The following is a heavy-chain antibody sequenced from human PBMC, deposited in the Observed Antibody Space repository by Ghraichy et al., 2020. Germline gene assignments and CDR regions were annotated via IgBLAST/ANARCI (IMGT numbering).Heavy chain of an antibody. Sequence: SETLSLTCTVSGGSVSTGGSYWSWIRQPPGKGLEWIGYISYSASTNYNPSLNGRVTISVDTSKNQFSLKLSSVTAADTAVYYCARPSGGSDYLGFFDYWGQGTLVTVSS. V-gene: IGHV4-61*08. CDR1: GGSVSTGGSY. CDR3: ARPSGGSDYLGFFDY. D-gene: IGHD1-26*01. CDR2: ISYSAST. J-gene: IGHJ4*02.